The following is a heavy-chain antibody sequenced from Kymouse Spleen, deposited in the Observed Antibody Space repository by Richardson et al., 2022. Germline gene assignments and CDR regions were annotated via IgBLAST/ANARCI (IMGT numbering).Heavy chain of an antibody. Sequence: EVQLVESGGGLVKPGGSLRLSCAASGFTFSNAWMSWVRQAPGKGLEWVGRIKSKTDGGTTDYAAPVKGRFTISRDDSKNTLYLQMNSLKTEDTAVYYCTTSDSYYYYYGMDVWGQGTTVTVSS. CDR3: TTSDSYYYYYGMDV. V-gene: IGHV3-15*01. D-gene: IGHD3-22*01,IGHD3-9*01. CDR1: GFTFSNAW. J-gene: IGHJ6*02. CDR2: IKSKTDGGTT.